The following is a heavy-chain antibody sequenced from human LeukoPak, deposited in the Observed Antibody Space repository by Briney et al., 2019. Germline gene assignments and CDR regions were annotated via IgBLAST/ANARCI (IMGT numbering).Heavy chain of an antibody. CDR1: GLTFSSHW. CDR2: ITNDGSSI. V-gene: IGHV3-74*01. J-gene: IGHJ4*02. Sequence: GGSLRLSCAASGLTFSSHWMHWVRQAPGKGLVWVSRITNDGSSITYADSVKGRFTISRDNAKNTLYLQMNSLRAEDTAVYYCARAQHSGYERYQYYFDYWGQGTLVTVSS. CDR3: ARAQHSGYERYQYYFDY. D-gene: IGHD5-12*01.